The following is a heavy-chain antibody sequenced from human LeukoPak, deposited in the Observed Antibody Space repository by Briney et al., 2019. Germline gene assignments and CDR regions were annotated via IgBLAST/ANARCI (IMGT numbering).Heavy chain of an antibody. V-gene: IGHV1-69*10. CDR3: ARDLEMATIQGYYYYGMDV. CDR2: IIPILGIA. Sequence: SVKVSCKASGGTFSSYTISWVRQAPGQGLEWMGRIIPILGIANYAQKFQGRVTITADKSTSTACMELSSLRSEDTAVYYCARDLEMATIQGYYYYGMDVWGQGTTVTVSS. CDR1: GGTFSSYT. J-gene: IGHJ6*02. D-gene: IGHD5-24*01.